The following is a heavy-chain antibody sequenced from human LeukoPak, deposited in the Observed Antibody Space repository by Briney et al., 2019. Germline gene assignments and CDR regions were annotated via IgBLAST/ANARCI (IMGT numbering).Heavy chain of an antibody. Sequence: ASVKVSCKASGYTFTGYYMHWVRQAPGQGLEWMGWINPNSGGTNYAQKFQGRVTMTRDTSISTAYMELSRLRSDDTAVYYCARGFAYDYVWGSHPYYMDVWGKGTTVTVSS. CDR2: INPNSGGT. CDR3: ARGFAYDYVWGSHPYYMDV. D-gene: IGHD3-16*01. J-gene: IGHJ6*03. CDR1: GYTFTGYY. V-gene: IGHV1-2*02.